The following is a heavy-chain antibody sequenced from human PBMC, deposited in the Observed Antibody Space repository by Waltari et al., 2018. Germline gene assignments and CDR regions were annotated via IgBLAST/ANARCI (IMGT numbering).Heavy chain of an antibody. CDR3: AKAPTKDTTGDYRDY. CDR1: GLTFSSNA. V-gene: IGHV3-23*01. Sequence: EVQLLESGGGLVQPGGSLRLSCAASGLTFSSNAMSWVRQAPGKGLEWVSAITSGGDTYYADSVKGRFTISRDDSKNTLSLQMSSLRAGDTALCYCAKAPTKDTTGDYRDYWGQGTLVTVSS. J-gene: IGHJ4*02. D-gene: IGHD3-22*01. CDR2: ITSGGDT.